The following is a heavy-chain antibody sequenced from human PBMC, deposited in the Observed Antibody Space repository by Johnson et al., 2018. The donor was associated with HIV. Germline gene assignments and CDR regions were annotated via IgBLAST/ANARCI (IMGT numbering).Heavy chain of an antibody. V-gene: IGHV3-11*01. J-gene: IGHJ3*02. CDR2: ISSSGTTI. Sequence: QVQLVESGGGVVQPGRSLRLSCAASGFTFSDYYMSWIRQAPGKGLEWVSYISSSGTTIYSADSVQGRFTTSRDNAKNSLYLQMNSLRAEDTALYYCAKVGGYSGYGHLEAFDIWGQGTMVTVSS. CDR3: AKVGGYSGYGHLEAFDI. CDR1: GFTFSDYY. D-gene: IGHD5-12*01.